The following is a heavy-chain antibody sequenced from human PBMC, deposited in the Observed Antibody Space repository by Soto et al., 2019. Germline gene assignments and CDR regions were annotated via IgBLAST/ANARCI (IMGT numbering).Heavy chain of an antibody. J-gene: IGHJ6*02. V-gene: IGHV3-23*01. CDR3: AKITISIAVAGTLDGGMDV. Sequence: GGSLRLSCAASGLMFSTYAMTWVRQAPGRGLEWVSTILHDETPFYTDSVKGRFTISRDNVRGTLYLQMNGLRVEDAALYYCAKITISIAVAGTLDGGMDVWGQGTTVTVSS. D-gene: IGHD6-19*01. CDR2: ILHDETP. CDR1: GLMFSTYA.